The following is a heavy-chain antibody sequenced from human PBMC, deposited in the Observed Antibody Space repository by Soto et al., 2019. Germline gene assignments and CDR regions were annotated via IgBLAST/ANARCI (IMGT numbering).Heavy chain of an antibody. Sequence: TLSLTCTVSGGSVSSGSYYWSWIRQPPGKGLEWIGYIYYSGSTNYNPSLKSRVTISVDTSKNQFSLKLSSVTAADTAVYYCARVSQGVTMVRGASYYYYGMDVWGQGTTVTVSS. CDR2: IYYSGST. J-gene: IGHJ6*02. D-gene: IGHD3-10*01. CDR1: GGSVSSGSYY. CDR3: ARVSQGVTMVRGASYYYYGMDV. V-gene: IGHV4-61*01.